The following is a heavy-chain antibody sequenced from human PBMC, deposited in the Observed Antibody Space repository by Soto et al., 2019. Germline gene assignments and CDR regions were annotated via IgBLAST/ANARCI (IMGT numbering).Heavy chain of an antibody. V-gene: IGHV4-30-4*01. CDR2: IYYSGST. D-gene: IGHD5-12*01. Sequence: SETLSLTCTVSGGSISSGDYYWSWIRQPPGKGLEWIGYIYYSGSTYYNPSLKSRVTISVDTSKNQFSLKLSSVTAADTAVYYCAYGRDGYNFDFPFDYWGQGTLVTVSS. CDR1: GGSISSGDYY. CDR3: AYGRDGYNFDFPFDY. J-gene: IGHJ4*02.